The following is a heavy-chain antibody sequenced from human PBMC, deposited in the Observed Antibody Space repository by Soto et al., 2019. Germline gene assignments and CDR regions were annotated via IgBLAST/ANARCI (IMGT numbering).Heavy chain of an antibody. Sequence: HPVGSLRLSCAASGFTFSSYGMHWVRQAPGKGLEWVAVISYDGSNKYYADSVKGRFTISRDNSKNTLYLQMNSLRAEDTAVYYCAKEQSLVGATSLGRYGMDVWGQGTTVTVSS. CDR3: AKEQSLVGATSLGRYGMDV. CDR1: GFTFSSYG. D-gene: IGHD1-26*01. J-gene: IGHJ6*02. V-gene: IGHV3-30*18. CDR2: ISYDGSNK.